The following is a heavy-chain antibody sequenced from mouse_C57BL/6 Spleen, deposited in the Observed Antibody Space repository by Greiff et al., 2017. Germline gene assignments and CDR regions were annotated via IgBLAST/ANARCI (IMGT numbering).Heavy chain of an antibody. V-gene: IGHV1-64*01. Sequence: QVQLQQPGAELVKPGASVKLSCKASGYTFTSYWMHWVKQRPGQGLEWIGMIHPNSGSTNYNEKFKSKATLTVDKSSSTAYMQLSSLTSEDSAVXYSARGDYVYGVVLYYAMDYWGQGTSVTVSS. D-gene: IGHD2-2*01. CDR1: GYTFTSYW. CDR2: IHPNSGST. CDR3: ARGDYVYGVVLYYAMDY. J-gene: IGHJ4*01.